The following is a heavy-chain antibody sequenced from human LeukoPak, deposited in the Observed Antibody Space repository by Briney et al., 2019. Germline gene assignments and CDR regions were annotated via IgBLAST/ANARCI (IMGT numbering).Heavy chain of an antibody. CDR2: IYYSGST. CDR1: GGSISSYY. J-gene: IGHJ4*02. Sequence: SETLSLTCTVSGGSISSYYWSWIRQPPGKGLEWIGYIYYSGSTNYNPSLKSRVTISADTSKNQFSLKLSSVTAADTAVYYCARGVFGYSYGTSDYWGQGTLVTVSS. D-gene: IGHD5-18*01. CDR3: ARGVFGYSYGTSDY. V-gene: IGHV4-59*01.